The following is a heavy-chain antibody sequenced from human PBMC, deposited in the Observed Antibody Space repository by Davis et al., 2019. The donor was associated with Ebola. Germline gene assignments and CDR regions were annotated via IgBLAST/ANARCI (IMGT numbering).Heavy chain of an antibody. CDR3: ARGYCSSGNCYSISS. Sequence: SEALSLTCTVSGGSINSASYYWSWIRQPPGKGLEWIGCIYYSGRTNYNPSLESRVTISVDTSKNQFSLKVSSVTAADTAVYFCARGYCSSGNCYSISSWSQGTLVTVSS. V-gene: IGHV4-61*01. D-gene: IGHD2-15*01. CDR1: GGSINSASYY. CDR2: IYYSGRT. J-gene: IGHJ4*02.